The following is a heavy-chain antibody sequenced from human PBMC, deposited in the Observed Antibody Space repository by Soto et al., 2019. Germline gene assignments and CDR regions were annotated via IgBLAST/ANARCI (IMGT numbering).Heavy chain of an antibody. CDR2: ISGSGGST. Sequence: HPGGSLRLSCAASGFTFSSYAMSWVRQAPGKGLEWVSAISGSGGSTYYADSVKGRFTISRDNANNSLYLQMNSLRAEDTATYYCVRDGLDYYDTERLYFDNWGQGTLVTVSS. CDR1: GFTFSSYA. V-gene: IGHV3-23*01. D-gene: IGHD3-22*01. CDR3: VRDGLDYYDTERLYFDN. J-gene: IGHJ4*02.